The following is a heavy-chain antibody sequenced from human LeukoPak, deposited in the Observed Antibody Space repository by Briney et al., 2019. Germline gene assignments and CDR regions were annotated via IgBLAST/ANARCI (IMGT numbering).Heavy chain of an antibody. Sequence: GASVKVSCKASAYTFTGYYMHWVRQAPGQGLEWIRWINPNSGGTNYAQKFQGRVTMTRDTSISTAYMELSRLRSDDTAVYYCAREASPGYSGYDPIGWGQGTLVTVSS. CDR1: AYTFTGYY. V-gene: IGHV1-2*02. CDR2: INPNSGGT. D-gene: IGHD5-12*01. J-gene: IGHJ4*02. CDR3: AREASPGYSGYDPIG.